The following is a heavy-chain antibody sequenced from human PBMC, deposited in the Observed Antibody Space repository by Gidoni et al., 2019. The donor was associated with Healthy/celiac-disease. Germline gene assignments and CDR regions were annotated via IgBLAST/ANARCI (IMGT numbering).Heavy chain of an antibody. D-gene: IGHD3-22*01. CDR2: IWYDGSNK. Sequence: QVQLVESGGGVVQPGRSLRLSCAASGFTFSSYGMHWVRQAPGKGLEWVAVIWYDGSNKYYADSVKGRFTISRDNSKNTLYLQMNSLRAEDTAVYYCARDRFPYYYDSSGYGELDYWGQGTLVTVSS. CDR1: GFTFSSYG. J-gene: IGHJ4*02. V-gene: IGHV3-33*01. CDR3: ARDRFPYYYDSSGYGELDY.